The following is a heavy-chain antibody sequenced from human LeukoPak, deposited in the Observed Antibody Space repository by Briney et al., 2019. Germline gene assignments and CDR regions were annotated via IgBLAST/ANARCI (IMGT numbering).Heavy chain of an antibody. J-gene: IGHJ4*02. CDR3: ARGGEWLDPERTPVDY. CDR1: GFTFSSYA. D-gene: IGHD6-19*01. Sequence: GGSLRLSCAASGFTFSSYAMHWVRRAPGKGLERVAVISYDGSNKYYADSVKGRFTISRDNSKNTLYLQMNSLRAEDTAVYYCARGGEWLDPERTPVDYWGQGTLVTVSS. V-gene: IGHV3-30-3*01. CDR2: ISYDGSNK.